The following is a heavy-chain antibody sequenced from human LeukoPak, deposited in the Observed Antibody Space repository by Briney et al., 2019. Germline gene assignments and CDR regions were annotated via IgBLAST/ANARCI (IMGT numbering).Heavy chain of an antibody. V-gene: IGHV3-30-3*01. CDR1: GFTFSSYA. CDR3: ARAKRSTSCLDY. J-gene: IGHJ4*02. CDR2: ISYDGSNK. D-gene: IGHD2-2*01. Sequence: QSWGSLRLSCAASGFTFSSYAMHWVRQAPGKGLEWVAVISYDGSNKYYADSVKGRFTISRDNSKNTLYLQMNSLRAEDTAVYYCARAKRSTSCLDYWGQGTPVTVSS.